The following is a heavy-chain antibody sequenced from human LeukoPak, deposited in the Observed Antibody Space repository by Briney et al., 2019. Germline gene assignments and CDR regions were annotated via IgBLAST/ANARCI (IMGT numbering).Heavy chain of an antibody. Sequence: ASVKVSCKASGYTVTSYGISWGRQAPGQGLEWMRCNRGPNGNPTYAQKLQGRVTMTTDPSTSTGYMELRSLRSDDTAVYYCARDSWAAATDYWGQGTLVTVSS. J-gene: IGHJ4*02. CDR1: GYTVTSYG. D-gene: IGHD6-13*01. CDR2: NRGPNGNP. V-gene: IGHV1-18*01. CDR3: ARDSWAAATDY.